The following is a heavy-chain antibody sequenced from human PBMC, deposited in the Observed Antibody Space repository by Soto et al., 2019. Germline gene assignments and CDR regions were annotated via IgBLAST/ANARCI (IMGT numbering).Heavy chain of an antibody. CDR3: ATGRSEVVPGAMDP. V-gene: IGHV4-4*07. CDR1: GDSFSNYY. J-gene: IGHJ5*02. CDR2: IYPTGST. Sequence: SETLSLTCTVSGDSFSNYYCNWVRKSAGKGLEWIGRIYPTGSTTYNPSLKSRLTMSVDTSKNQFSLMLTSMTAADTAVYYCATGRSEVVPGAMDPWGQGTLVTVSS. D-gene: IGHD2-2*01.